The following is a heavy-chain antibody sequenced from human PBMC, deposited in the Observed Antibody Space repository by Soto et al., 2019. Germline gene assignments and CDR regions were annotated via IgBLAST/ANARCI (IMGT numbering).Heavy chain of an antibody. V-gene: IGHV3-23*01. D-gene: IGHD3-22*01. J-gene: IGHJ3*02. CDR1: GFTFSSYA. Sequence: EVQLLESGGGLVQPGGSLRLSCAASGFTFSSYAMSWVRQAPGKGLEWVSAISGSGGSTYYADSVKGRFTISRDNSKNTLYLQMNSLRAEDTAVYYCAKDLHYYDSSVGAFDIWGQGTMVTVSS. CDR2: ISGSGGST. CDR3: AKDLHYYDSSVGAFDI.